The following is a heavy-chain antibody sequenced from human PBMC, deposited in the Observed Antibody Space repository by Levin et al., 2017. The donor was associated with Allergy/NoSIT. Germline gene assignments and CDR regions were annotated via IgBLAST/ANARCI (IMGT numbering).Heavy chain of an antibody. V-gene: IGHV3-7*01. D-gene: IGHD3-10*01. J-gene: IGHJ4*02. CDR2: IKQDGSEK. Sequence: SGGSLRLSCAASGFTFSDYWMSWVRQAPGKGLEWVANIKQDGSEKHYVDSVKGRFTISRDNAKNSLYLQMNSLRAEDTAVYYCARAGGGVFDYWGQGTLVTVSS. CDR1: GFTFSDYW. CDR3: ARAGGGVFDY.